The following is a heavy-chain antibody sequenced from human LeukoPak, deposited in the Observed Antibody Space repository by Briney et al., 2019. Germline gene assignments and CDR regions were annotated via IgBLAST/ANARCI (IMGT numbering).Heavy chain of an antibody. V-gene: IGHV3-74*01. CDR2: INGDGSST. Sequence: GGSLRLSCAASGFTFSSYWMHWVREAPGKGLVWVSRINGDGSSTTYADSVKGRFTISRDNAKNTLYLQMNGLRAEDTAVYYCARDLVVTSAYWGQGTLVTVSS. D-gene: IGHD2-2*01. CDR1: GFTFSSYW. J-gene: IGHJ4*02. CDR3: ARDLVVTSAY.